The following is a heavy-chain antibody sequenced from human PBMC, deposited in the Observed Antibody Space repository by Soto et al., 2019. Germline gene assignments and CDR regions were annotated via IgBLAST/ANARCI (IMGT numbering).Heavy chain of an antibody. CDR2: ISGSGGDT. CDR3: AKDRYTYNTAGFDY. D-gene: IGHD3-16*02. J-gene: IGHJ4*02. V-gene: IGHV3-23*01. CDR1: GFTFSNFA. Sequence: GGSLRLSCAVSGFTFSNFAMSWVRQSPGKGLEWVSAISGSGGDTWYKDSVEGRFTISRDNSKNTLFLHLSSLRSEDTAIYYCAKDRYTYNTAGFDYWGQGTLVTVSS.